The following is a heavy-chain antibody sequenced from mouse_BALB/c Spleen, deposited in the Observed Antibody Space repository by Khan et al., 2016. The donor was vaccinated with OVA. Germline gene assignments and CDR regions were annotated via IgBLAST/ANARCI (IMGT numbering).Heavy chain of an antibody. V-gene: IGHV1-7*01. CDR3: ARGPARATLFDF. J-gene: IGHJ2*01. D-gene: IGHD3-1*01. Sequence: QVQLKQSGAELAKPGASVKMSCKASGYTFTSYWMHWVKQRPGQGLEWIGYINPSTGYTEYNQKFKDMATLTADKSSSTAYMQLSSLTSEDSAVYYCARGPARATLFDFWGQGTTLTVSS. CDR1: GYTFTSYW. CDR2: INPSTGYT.